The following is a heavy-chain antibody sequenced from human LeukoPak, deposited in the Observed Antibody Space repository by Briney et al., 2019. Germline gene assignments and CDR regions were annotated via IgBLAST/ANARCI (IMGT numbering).Heavy chain of an antibody. J-gene: IGHJ4*02. D-gene: IGHD2-15*01. Sequence: PGGSLRLSCAASGLNFINYWMSWVRQAPGKGLEWVANVKEDGTTKQYVDSVKGRFTISRDNAKNSLHLQMDSLRAEDTAVYYCVSQEVVPHWGQGTLVCVSS. V-gene: IGHV3-7*01. CDR1: GLNFINYW. CDR2: VKEDGTTK. CDR3: VSQEVVPH.